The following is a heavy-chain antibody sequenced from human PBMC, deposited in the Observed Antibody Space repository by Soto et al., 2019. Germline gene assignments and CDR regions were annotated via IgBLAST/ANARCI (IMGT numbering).Heavy chain of an antibody. CDR1: GFTFSSYW. J-gene: IGHJ6*02. CDR2: INSDGSST. D-gene: IGHD6-19*01. V-gene: IGHV3-74*01. Sequence: GGSLRLSCAASGFTFSSYWMHWVRQAPGKGLVWVSRINSDGSSTSYADSVKGRFTISRDNAKNTLYLQMNSLRAEDTAVYYCAREVVYSSGWGYYYYGMDVWGQGTTVTVSS. CDR3: AREVVYSSGWGYYYYGMDV.